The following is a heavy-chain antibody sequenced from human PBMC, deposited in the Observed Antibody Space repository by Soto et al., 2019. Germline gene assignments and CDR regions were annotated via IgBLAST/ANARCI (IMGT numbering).Heavy chain of an antibody. CDR1: GFTFSSYS. J-gene: IGHJ3*02. V-gene: IGHV3-21*01. D-gene: IGHD2-2*02. CDR3: ARDKLVVPAAIGDAFDI. Sequence: GGSLRLSCAASGFTFSSYSMNWVRQAPGKGLEWVSSISSSSSYIYYADSVKGRFTISRDNAKNSLYLQMNSLRAEDTAVYYCARDKLVVPAAIGDAFDIWGQGTMVTVSS. CDR2: ISSSSSYI.